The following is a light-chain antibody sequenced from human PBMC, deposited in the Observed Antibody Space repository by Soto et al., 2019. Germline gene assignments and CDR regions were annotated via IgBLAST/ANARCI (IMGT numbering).Light chain of an antibody. CDR3: QQRSNWPPEVT. CDR1: QSVSSNY. CDR2: GAS. V-gene: IGKV3D-20*02. J-gene: IGKJ4*01. Sequence: EIVLTQSPGTLSLSPGERATLSCWASQSVSSNYLAWYQQKPGQAPRLLIYGASRRATGIPDRFSGSGSGTEFSLTISRLEPEDFAVYYCQQRSNWPPEVTFGGGTKVDIK.